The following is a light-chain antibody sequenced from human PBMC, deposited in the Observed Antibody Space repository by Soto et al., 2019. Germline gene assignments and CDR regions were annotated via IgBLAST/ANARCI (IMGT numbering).Light chain of an antibody. CDR2: GAS. V-gene: IGKV3-15*01. CDR3: QQYNDWPT. CDR1: QSVGSN. Sequence: EMVMTQSPATLSVSPGERATLSCRASQSVGSNLVWYQRRPGQTPRVLIYGASTRSPGIPARFSGSGSGTDFTLTISSLQSEDFALYYCQQYNDWPTFGQGTKVEIK. J-gene: IGKJ1*01.